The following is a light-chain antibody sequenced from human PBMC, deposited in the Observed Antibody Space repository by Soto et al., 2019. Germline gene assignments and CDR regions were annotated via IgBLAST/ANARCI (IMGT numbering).Light chain of an antibody. CDR1: QGISSW. Sequence: DIQMTQSPSSVSASVGDRFTITCRSSQGISSWLAWYQQKPGKAHKLLIHAASSLQSGVPSRFSGGGSGTDFTLAISSLQPEDFASYYGQQLSTYPLTFGGGTKVDIK. CDR2: AAS. V-gene: IGKV1D-12*01. CDR3: QQLSTYPLT. J-gene: IGKJ4*01.